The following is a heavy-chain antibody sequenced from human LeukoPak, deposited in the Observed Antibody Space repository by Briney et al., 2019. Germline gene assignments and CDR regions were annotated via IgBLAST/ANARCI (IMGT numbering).Heavy chain of an antibody. V-gene: IGHV3-7*01. Sequence: GGSLRLSCAASGFTFDDYGMNWVRQAPGKGLEWVASIRQDGSEKTYLDSVKGRFTISRDNTKNSLFLQMNSLRAEDTAVYYCARDGTAPGLYFDLWGQGTLVTVSS. CDR2: IRQDGSEK. CDR3: ARDGTAPGLYFDL. D-gene: IGHD1/OR15-1a*01. CDR1: GFTFDDYG. J-gene: IGHJ4*01.